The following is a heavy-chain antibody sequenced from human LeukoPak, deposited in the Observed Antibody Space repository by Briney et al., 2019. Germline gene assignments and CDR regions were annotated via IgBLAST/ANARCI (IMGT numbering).Heavy chain of an antibody. CDR1: GYTFASYY. J-gene: IGHJ4*02. Sequence: GASVKVSCKASGYTFASYYMHWVRQAPGQGLEWMGIINPSGGSTSYAQKFQSRVTMTRDTSTSTVYMELSSLRSEDTAVYYCAREAAVAGEVDYWGQGTLVTVSS. V-gene: IGHV1-46*01. CDR3: AREAAVAGEVDY. D-gene: IGHD6-19*01. CDR2: INPSGGST.